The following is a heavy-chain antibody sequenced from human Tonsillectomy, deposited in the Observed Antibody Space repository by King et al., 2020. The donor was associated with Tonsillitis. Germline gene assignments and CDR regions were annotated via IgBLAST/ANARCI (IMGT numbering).Heavy chain of an antibody. V-gene: IGHV3-11*05. Sequence: VQLVESGGGLVKPGGSLRLSCAASGFTFSDYYMSWIRQAPGNGLEWVSYISTRSSYTNYADSVKGRFTISRDNAKNSLYLQMNSLRAEETAVYYCARGEHSSSSRYYYYYMDVWGKGTTVTVSS. CDR3: ARGEHSSSSRYYYYYMDV. D-gene: IGHD6-6*01. J-gene: IGHJ6*03. CDR1: GFTFSDYY. CDR2: ISTRSSYT.